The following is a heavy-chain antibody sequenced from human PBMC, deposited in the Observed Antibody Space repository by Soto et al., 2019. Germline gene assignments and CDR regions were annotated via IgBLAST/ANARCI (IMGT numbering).Heavy chain of an antibody. D-gene: IGHD3-3*01. Sequence: QVQLVQSGAEVKKPGASVKVSCKASGYTFTSYYMHWVRQAPGQGLEWMGIINPSGGSTSYAQKFQGRVTITADESTSTAYMELSSLRSEDTAVYYCARGPLPWSGYHYVYYYYGMDVWGQGTTVTVSS. J-gene: IGHJ6*02. CDR2: INPSGGST. V-gene: IGHV1-46*01. CDR3: ARGPLPWSGYHYVYYYYGMDV. CDR1: GYTFTSYY.